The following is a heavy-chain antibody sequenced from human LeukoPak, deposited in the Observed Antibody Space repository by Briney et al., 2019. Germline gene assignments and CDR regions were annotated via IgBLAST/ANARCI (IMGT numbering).Heavy chain of an antibody. D-gene: IGHD3-3*01. CDR3: ARGDNDFWKVNWFDP. CDR2: INHSGST. Sequence: SGTLSLTCAVYGGSFSGYYWSWIRQPPGKGLEWIGEINHSGSTNYNPSLKSRVTISVDTSKNQFSLKLSSVTAADTAVYYCARGDNDFWKVNWFDPWGQGTLVTVSS. J-gene: IGHJ5*02. CDR1: GGSFSGYY. V-gene: IGHV4-34*01.